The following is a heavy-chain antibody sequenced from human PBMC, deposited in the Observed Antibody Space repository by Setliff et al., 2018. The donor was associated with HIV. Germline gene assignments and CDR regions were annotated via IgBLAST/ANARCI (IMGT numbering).Heavy chain of an antibody. D-gene: IGHD1-26*01. CDR2: INHSGST. V-gene: IGHV4-39*07. CDR3: ARGLMGATTNGFFDS. CDR1: GGSINRISYY. Sequence: NPSETLSLTCTVSGGSINRISYYWGWIRQAPGRGLEWIGEINHSGSTNYNPSFKRRLTISVDTSKNQFSLKLSSVTAADTAVYYCARGLMGATTNGFFDSWGEGTLVTVSS. J-gene: IGHJ4*02.